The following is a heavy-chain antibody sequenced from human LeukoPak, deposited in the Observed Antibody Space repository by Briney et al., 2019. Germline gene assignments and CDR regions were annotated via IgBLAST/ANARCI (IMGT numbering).Heavy chain of an antibody. CDR3: ARMVGWSPYYYYYYGMDV. J-gene: IGHJ6*02. CDR1: GGSFSGYY. D-gene: IGHD6-19*01. Sequence: SETLSLTCAVYGGSFSGYYWSWIRQPPGKGLEWIGEINHSGSTNYNPSLKSRVTISVDTSKNQFSLKLSPVTAADTAVYYCARMVGWSPYYYYYYGMDVWGQGTTVTVSS. CDR2: INHSGST. V-gene: IGHV4-34*01.